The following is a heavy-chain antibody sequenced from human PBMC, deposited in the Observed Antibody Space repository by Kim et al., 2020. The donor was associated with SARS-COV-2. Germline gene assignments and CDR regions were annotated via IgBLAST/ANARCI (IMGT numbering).Heavy chain of an antibody. CDR3: ARRQQIFYYYGMDV. Sequence: SETLSLTCAVYGGSFSGYYWSWIRQPPGKGLEWIGEINHSGSTNYNPSLKSRVTISVDTSKNQFSLKLSSVTAADTAVYYCARRQQIFYYYGMDVWGQGTTVTVSS. V-gene: IGHV4-34*01. D-gene: IGHD3-3*01. CDR2: INHSGST. J-gene: IGHJ6*02. CDR1: GGSFSGYY.